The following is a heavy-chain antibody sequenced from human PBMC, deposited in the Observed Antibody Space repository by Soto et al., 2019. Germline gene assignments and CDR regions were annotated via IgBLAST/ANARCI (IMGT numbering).Heavy chain of an antibody. CDR3: AKDRASMDSSWPPYYYYGMDV. Sequence: GSLRLSCAAFGFTFSSYAMSWVRQAPGKGLEWVSAISGSGGSTYYADSVKGRFTISRDNSKNTLYLQMSSLRAEDTAVYYCAKDRASMDSSWPPYYYYGMDVWGQGTTVTVSS. CDR1: GFTFSSYA. CDR2: ISGSGGST. D-gene: IGHD6-13*01. V-gene: IGHV3-23*01. J-gene: IGHJ6*02.